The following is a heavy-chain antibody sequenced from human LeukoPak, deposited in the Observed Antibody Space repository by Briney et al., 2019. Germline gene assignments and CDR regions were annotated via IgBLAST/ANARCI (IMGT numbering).Heavy chain of an antibody. Sequence: SETLSLTCTVSGYSISSGYYWGWIRQPPGKGLEWIGSIYHSGGTYYNPSLKSRVTISVDTSKNQFSLKLSSVTAADTAVYYCARVLVIVVGYYFDYWGQGTLVTVSS. CDR2: IYHSGGT. CDR1: GYSISSGYY. CDR3: ARVLVIVVGYYFDY. V-gene: IGHV4-38-2*02. J-gene: IGHJ4*02. D-gene: IGHD3-22*01.